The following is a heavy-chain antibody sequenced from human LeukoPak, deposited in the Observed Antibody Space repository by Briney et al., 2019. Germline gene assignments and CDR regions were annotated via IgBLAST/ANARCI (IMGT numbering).Heavy chain of an antibody. Sequence: GGSLRLSCEASGFTFSDYYFNWIRQAPGKGLEWVSYISSTGHNIYYADSVKGRFTISRDNSKNTLYLQMNSLRAEDTAVYYCARVGQWLNAFDIWGQGTMVTVSS. CDR1: GFTFSDYY. CDR3: ARVGQWLNAFDI. V-gene: IGHV3-11*01. CDR2: ISSTGHNI. J-gene: IGHJ3*02. D-gene: IGHD6-19*01.